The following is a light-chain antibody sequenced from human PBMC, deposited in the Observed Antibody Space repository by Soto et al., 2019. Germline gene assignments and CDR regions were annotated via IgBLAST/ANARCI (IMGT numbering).Light chain of an antibody. CDR2: QVS. CDR3: VQGTHWPWT. Sequence: DVVMTQSPLSLSVTLGQPATISCRSSQGLVYSDGNTFLNWFHQRPGQSPRRLIYQVSNRDSEVPDRFSGSGSGTDYTLTISRVEAEDVGIYYCVQGTHWPWTFGQGTKVEIK. CDR1: QGLVYSDGNTF. J-gene: IGKJ1*01. V-gene: IGKV2-30*01.